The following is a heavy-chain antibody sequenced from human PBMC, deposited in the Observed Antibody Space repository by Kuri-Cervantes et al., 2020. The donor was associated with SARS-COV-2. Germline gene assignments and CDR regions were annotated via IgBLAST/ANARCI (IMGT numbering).Heavy chain of an antibody. CDR1: GFTFGDYA. Sequence: GGSLRLSCTASGFTFGDYAMSWFRQAPGKGREWVSPISSSSSYIYYADSVKGRFTISRDNAKNSLYLQMNSLRAEDTAVYYCARGLWGIQYYFDYWGQGTRVTVSS. V-gene: IGHV3-21*01. CDR2: ISSSSSYI. CDR3: ARGLWGIQYYFDY. D-gene: IGHD7-27*01. J-gene: IGHJ4*02.